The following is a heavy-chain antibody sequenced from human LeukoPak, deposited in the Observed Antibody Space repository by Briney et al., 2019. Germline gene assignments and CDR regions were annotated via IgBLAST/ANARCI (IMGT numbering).Heavy chain of an antibody. D-gene: IGHD6-19*01. V-gene: IGHV5-51*01. CDR3: ARHLKYISGQRYFDY. CDR1: GYSFTSYW. CDR2: IYPDDSDT. Sequence: GESLKISCKGSGYSFTSYWIAWVRQMPGKGLEWMGIIYPDDSDTRYSPSFQGQVSISADKSISTAYLQWSSLRASDTAMYYCARHLKYISGQRYFDYWGQGTLVTVSS. J-gene: IGHJ4*02.